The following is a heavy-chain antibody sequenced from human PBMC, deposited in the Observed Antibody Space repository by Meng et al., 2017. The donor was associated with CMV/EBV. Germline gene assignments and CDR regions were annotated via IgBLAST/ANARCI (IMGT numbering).Heavy chain of an antibody. J-gene: IGHJ5*02. CDR1: GGSFSGYY. CDR2: INHSGST. Sequence: QAQLQQWGSGRLKPSQTLSLTCAVYGGSFSGYYWSWIRQPPGKGLEWIGEINHSGSTNYNPSLKSRVTISVDTSKNQFSLKLSSATAADTAVYYCARGGNWFDPWGQGTLVTVSS. CDR3: ARGGNWFDP. V-gene: IGHV4-34*01.